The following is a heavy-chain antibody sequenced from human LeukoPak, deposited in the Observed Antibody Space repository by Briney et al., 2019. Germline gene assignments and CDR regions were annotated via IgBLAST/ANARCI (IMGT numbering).Heavy chain of an antibody. CDR2: IWYDGSNI. J-gene: IGHJ4*02. Sequence: PGGSLRLSCAASGFTFSNYGMHWVRQAPGKGLEWVAVIWYDGSNIYYADSVKGRFTISRDNSKNTLYLQMNSLRAEDTAVYYCARNPITSSWYELLDYWGQGTLVTVSS. D-gene: IGHD6-13*01. CDR3: ARNPITSSWYELLDY. CDR1: GFTFSNYG. V-gene: IGHV3-33*01.